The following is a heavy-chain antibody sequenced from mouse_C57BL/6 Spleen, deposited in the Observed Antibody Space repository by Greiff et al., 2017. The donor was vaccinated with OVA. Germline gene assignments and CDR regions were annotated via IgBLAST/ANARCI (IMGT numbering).Heavy chain of an antibody. J-gene: IGHJ2*01. CDR2: IDPSDSET. D-gene: IGHD3-3*01. V-gene: IGHV1-52*01. CDR3: ARLPLGGYFDY. CDR1: GYTFTSYW. Sequence: QVQLQQPGAELVRPGSSVKLSCKASGYTFTSYWMHWVKQRPIQGLEWIGNIDPSDSETHYNQKFKDKATLTVDKSSSTAYMQLSSLTSEDSAVYYCARLPLGGYFDYWGQGTTLTVSS.